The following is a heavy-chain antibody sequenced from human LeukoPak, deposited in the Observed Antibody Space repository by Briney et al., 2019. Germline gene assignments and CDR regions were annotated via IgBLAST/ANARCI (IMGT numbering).Heavy chain of an antibody. V-gene: IGHV3-23*01. J-gene: IGHJ4*02. Sequence: GGSLRLSCAASGFTFSNYAMSWVRQAPGKGLEWVSDITGAGGTTYYADSVKGRFTISRDSSKNALYLQMNSLRAEDTAIYYCAKASYSSGWSATSYWGQGTLVTVSS. CDR3: AKASYSSGWSATSY. CDR1: GFTFSNYA. D-gene: IGHD6-19*01. CDR2: ITGAGGTT.